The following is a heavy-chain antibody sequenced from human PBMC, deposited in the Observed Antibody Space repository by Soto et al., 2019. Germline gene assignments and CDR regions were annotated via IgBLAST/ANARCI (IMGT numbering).Heavy chain of an antibody. CDR1: GDSVSSNSAA. Sequence: HSQTLSLTCAISGDSVSSNSAAWNWIRQSPSRGLEWLGRTYYRTKWYNDYAVSVKSRITINPDTSKNQFSLQLNSVTPEDTAVYYCARGEQQLVQEDYYYYGMDVWGQGTTVTVSS. J-gene: IGHJ6*02. CDR3: ARGEQQLVQEDYYYYGMDV. V-gene: IGHV6-1*01. D-gene: IGHD6-13*01. CDR2: TYYRTKWYN.